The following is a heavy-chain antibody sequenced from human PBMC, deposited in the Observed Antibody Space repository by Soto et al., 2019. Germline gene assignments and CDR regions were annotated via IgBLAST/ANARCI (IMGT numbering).Heavy chain of an antibody. CDR1: GYSFSTYW. Sequence: GESLKISCEGSGYSFSTYWIARVRQMPGKGLEWMGIIYPGDSDTRYSPSFQGHVTISADKSRRTAYLQWRSLRASDTATYYCARRPRGYYGKDDWGQGTTVTVSS. V-gene: IGHV5-51*01. CDR3: ARRPRGYYGKDD. CDR2: IYPGDSDT. J-gene: IGHJ6*02.